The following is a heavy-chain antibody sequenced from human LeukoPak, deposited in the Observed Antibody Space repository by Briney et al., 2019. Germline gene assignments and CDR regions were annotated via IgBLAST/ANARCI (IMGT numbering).Heavy chain of an antibody. CDR2: IIPILGIA. J-gene: IGHJ4*02. D-gene: IGHD5-18*01. CDR1: GYTFTSYY. Sequence: SVKVSSKASGYTFTSYYMHWVRQAPGQGLEWMGRIIPILGIANYAQKFQGRVTITADKSTSTAYMGLSSLRSEDTAVYYCAIRPGEVDTAIAWGQGTLVTVSS. V-gene: IGHV1-69*02. CDR3: AIRPGEVDTAIA.